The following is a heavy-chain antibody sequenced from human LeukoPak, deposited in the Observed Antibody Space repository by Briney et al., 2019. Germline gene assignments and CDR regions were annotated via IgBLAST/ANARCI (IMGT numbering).Heavy chain of an antibody. CDR2: IFHNGDT. J-gene: IGHJ4*02. Sequence: SETLSLTCTISGGSFSWGGSYWSWIRQPPGKGLEWLGYIFHNGDTYYNSSLKSRVSLSVDKANKKFSLRLTSVTAADTAVYFCARDSRLASRTGTFDSWGQGTLVIVS. D-gene: IGHD1-7*01. CDR1: GGSFSWGGSY. V-gene: IGHV4-30-2*01. CDR3: ARDSRLASRTGTFDS.